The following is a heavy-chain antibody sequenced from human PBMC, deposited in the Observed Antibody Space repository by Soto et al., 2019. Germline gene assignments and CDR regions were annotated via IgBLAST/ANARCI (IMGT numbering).Heavy chain of an antibody. CDR3: AREASQSSRFFSRFYYGMDV. D-gene: IGHD6-13*01. CDR1: GFTFSSYA. CDR2: ISYDGSSK. J-gene: IGHJ6*02. V-gene: IGHV3-30-3*01. Sequence: QVQLVQSGGGVVQPGRSLRVSCAASGFTFSSYAFHWVRQAPASGLEWVALISYDGSSKYYADSVKGRFTISRDSSEKTVSLQMSRLRTEDTAVYFCAREASQSSRFFSRFYYGMDVWGQGTTVAVSS.